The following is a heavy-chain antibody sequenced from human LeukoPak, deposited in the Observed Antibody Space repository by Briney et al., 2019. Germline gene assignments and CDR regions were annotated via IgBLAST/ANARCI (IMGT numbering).Heavy chain of an antibody. Sequence: SETLSLTCAVSGGSIRSGGYSWSWIRQPPGKGLEWIGYIYHSGSTYYNPSLKSRVTISVDRSKNQFSLKLSSVTAADTAVYYCASMVRGVTLDPWGQGTLVTVSS. V-gene: IGHV4-30-2*01. J-gene: IGHJ5*02. D-gene: IGHD3-10*01. CDR3: ASMVRGVTLDP. CDR1: GGSIRSGGYS. CDR2: IYHSGST.